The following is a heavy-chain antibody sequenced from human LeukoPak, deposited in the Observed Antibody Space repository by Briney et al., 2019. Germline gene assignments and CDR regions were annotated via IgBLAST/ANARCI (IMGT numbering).Heavy chain of an antibody. CDR2: LSGSGGST. CDR3: AKERWLQPGGYFDY. V-gene: IGHV3-23*01. J-gene: IGHJ4*02. Sequence: PGGSLRLSCAASGFTFSSYAMTWVRQAPGKGLEWVSILSGSGGSTYYADSVKGRFTNSRDNSKNTLYLQMNSLRVEDTAIYYCAKERWLQPGGYFDYWGQGTLVTVSS. D-gene: IGHD5-24*01. CDR1: GFTFSSYA.